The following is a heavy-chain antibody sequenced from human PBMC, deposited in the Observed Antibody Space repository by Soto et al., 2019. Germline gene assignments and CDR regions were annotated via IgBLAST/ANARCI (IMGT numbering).Heavy chain of an antibody. J-gene: IGHJ5*02. CDR3: ASTYTTSWYWFDP. Sequence: QVTVKESGPVLVKPTETLTLTCTVSGFSLSNAGLGVSWIRQPPGKALEWLAHIFSNDEKSYSTSLKSRLTISKNTSKCQVVLTMTNMDPVDTATYYCASTYTTSWYWFDPWGQGTLGTGSS. CDR1: GFSLSNAGLG. D-gene: IGHD6-13*01. CDR2: IFSNDEK. V-gene: IGHV2-26*04.